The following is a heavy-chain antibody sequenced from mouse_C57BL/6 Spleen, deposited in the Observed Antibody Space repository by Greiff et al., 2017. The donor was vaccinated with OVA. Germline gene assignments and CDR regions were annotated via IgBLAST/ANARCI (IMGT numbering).Heavy chain of an antibody. CDR2: SRNKANDYTT. CDR1: GFTFSDFY. V-gene: IGHV7-1*01. D-gene: IGHD2-3*01. Sequence: EVKLMESGGGLVQSGRSLRLSCATSGFTFSDFYMEWVRQAPGKGLEWIAASRNKANDYTTEYSASVKGRFIVSRDTSQSILYLQMNALRAEDTAIYYCARGGYDFDVWGTGTTVTVSS. J-gene: IGHJ1*03. CDR3: ARGGYDFDV.